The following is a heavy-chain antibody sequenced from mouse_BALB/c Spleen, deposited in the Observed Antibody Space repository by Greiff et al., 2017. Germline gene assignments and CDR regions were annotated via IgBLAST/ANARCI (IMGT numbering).Heavy chain of an antibody. CDR2: IYPGSGST. J-gene: IGHJ1*01. V-gene: IGHV1-55*01. D-gene: IGHD2-1*01. CDR3: ARSLGNFNWYFDV. CDR1: GYNFTSYW. Sequence: QVQLQQSGAELVKPGTSVKLSCKASGYNFTSYWINWVKLRPGQGLEWIGDIYPGSGSTNYNEKFKSKATLTVDTSSSTAYMQLSSLASEDSALYYCARSLGNFNWYFDVWGAGTTVTVSS.